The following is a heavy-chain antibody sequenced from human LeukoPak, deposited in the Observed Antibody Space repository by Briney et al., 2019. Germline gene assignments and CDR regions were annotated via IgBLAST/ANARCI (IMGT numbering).Heavy chain of an antibody. CDR1: GFTFSSYA. Sequence: GGSLRLSCAASGFTFSSYALSWVRQVPGKGLEWVSAISGIGGGTFYTDSVKGRFTISRDNSQNTLLLQMNSLRAADTAIYYCAKGYDHYDDGGYYSRPDAFDLWGQGTMVTVSS. J-gene: IGHJ3*01. CDR3: AKGYDHYDDGGYYSRPDAFDL. D-gene: IGHD3-22*01. CDR2: ISGIGGGT. V-gene: IGHV3-23*01.